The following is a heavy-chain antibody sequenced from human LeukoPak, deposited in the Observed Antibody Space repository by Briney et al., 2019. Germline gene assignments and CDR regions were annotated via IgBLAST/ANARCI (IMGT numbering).Heavy chain of an antibody. J-gene: IGHJ4*02. CDR3: ARDVPLMGASKTRYFDY. Sequence: SGGSLRLSCAASGFISSSYWMSWVRQAPEKGLEWVANVKEDGSERYYRESVKGRFTISRDNAKNSLYLQMSSLRVEDTAIYYCARDVPLMGASKTRYFDYWGQGTLVTVSS. V-gene: IGHV3-7*01. D-gene: IGHD1-26*01. CDR1: GFISSSYW. CDR2: VKEDGSER.